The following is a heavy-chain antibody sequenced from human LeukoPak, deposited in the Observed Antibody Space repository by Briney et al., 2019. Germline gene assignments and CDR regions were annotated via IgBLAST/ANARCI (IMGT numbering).Heavy chain of an antibody. D-gene: IGHD1-7*01. Sequence: ASVKVSCKASGFTFTGYYIHWVRQAPGQGLEWMGYINPHSGGTSTPQNFQGRVTMTTDTSISAAYMELSSLISDDTAIYYCVRGGQELLAKNFDFWGQGTLVNVSS. V-gene: IGHV1-2*02. J-gene: IGHJ4*02. CDR2: INPHSGGT. CDR1: GFTFTGYY. CDR3: VRGGQELLAKNFDF.